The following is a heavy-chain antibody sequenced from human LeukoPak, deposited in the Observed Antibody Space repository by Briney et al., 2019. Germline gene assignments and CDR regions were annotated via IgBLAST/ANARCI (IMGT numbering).Heavy chain of an antibody. CDR2: ISYDGSNK. D-gene: IGHD3-10*01. J-gene: IGHJ6*02. CDR3: AKDYYGSGSYFYYYYGMDV. Sequence: GRSLRLSCAASGFTFSSYGMHWVRRTPGKGLEWVAVISYDGSNKYYADSVKGRFTISRDNSKNTLYLQMNSLRAEDTAVYYCAKDYYGSGSYFYYYYGMDVWGQGTTVTVSS. V-gene: IGHV3-30*18. CDR1: GFTFSSYG.